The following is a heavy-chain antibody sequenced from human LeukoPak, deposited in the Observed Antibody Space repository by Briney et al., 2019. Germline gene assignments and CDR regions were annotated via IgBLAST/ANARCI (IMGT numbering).Heavy chain of an antibody. Sequence: TGGSLRLSCAASGFTVSSNYMSWVRQAPGKGLEWVSIIYSGGSTFYADSVKGRFTISRDNSKNTLYLQMNSLRAEDTAVYYCAKDKDAGGYFDYWGQGTLVTVSS. CDR1: GFTVSSNY. V-gene: IGHV3-53*01. J-gene: IGHJ4*02. D-gene: IGHD3-16*01. CDR2: IYSGGST. CDR3: AKDKDAGGYFDY.